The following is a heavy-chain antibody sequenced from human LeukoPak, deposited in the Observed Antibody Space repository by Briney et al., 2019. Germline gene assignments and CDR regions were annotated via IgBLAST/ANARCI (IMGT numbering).Heavy chain of an antibody. D-gene: IGHD1-14*01. Sequence: GGSLRLSCAASGFTFSSYAMHWVRQAPGKGLEWVSVISYDGSNKYYADSVKGRFTISRDNSKNTLYLQMNSLRAEDTAVYYCARDRTPWRNWFDPWGQGTLVTVSS. J-gene: IGHJ5*02. V-gene: IGHV3-30-3*01. CDR2: ISYDGSNK. CDR1: GFTFSSYA. CDR3: ARDRTPWRNWFDP.